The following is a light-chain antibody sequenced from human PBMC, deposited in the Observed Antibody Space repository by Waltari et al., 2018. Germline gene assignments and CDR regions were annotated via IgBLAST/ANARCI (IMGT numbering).Light chain of an antibody. CDR3: QQYDNLPLT. CDR2: YAS. J-gene: IGKJ4*01. Sequence: DIQMTQSPSSLSASVGDRVTITCQASQDISNYLNLYQQKPGKSPKLLIYYASNLETGVPSRFSGSGSGTDFTFTISSLQPEDIATYYCQQYDNLPLTFGGGTKVEIK. CDR1: QDISNY. V-gene: IGKV1-33*01.